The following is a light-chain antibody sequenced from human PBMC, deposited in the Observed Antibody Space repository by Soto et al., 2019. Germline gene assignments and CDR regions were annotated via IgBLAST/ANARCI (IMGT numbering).Light chain of an antibody. CDR2: LNNDGSH. V-gene: IGLV4-69*01. J-gene: IGLJ2*01. Sequence: QPVLTQSSSASASLAASVKLTCTLSSGHSSNAIAWHQQQPEKGPRYLMKLNNDGSHTKGDGIPDRFSGSSSGAERYLTISSLQSEDEADYYCQTWGTDIVIFGGGTKLTVL. CDR3: QTWGTDIVI. CDR1: SGHSSNA.